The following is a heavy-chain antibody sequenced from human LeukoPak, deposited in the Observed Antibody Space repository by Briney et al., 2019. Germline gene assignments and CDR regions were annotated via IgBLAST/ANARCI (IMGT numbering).Heavy chain of an antibody. D-gene: IGHD6-19*01. Sequence: AAVKVSCKASGYTFTGYYMHWVRQAPGQGLEWMGWINPNSGGTNYAQKFQGRVTMTRDTSISTAYMELSRLRSDDTAVYYCARDRSVALRLRDYYGMDVWGQGTTVTVSS. J-gene: IGHJ6*02. CDR3: ARDRSVALRLRDYYGMDV. V-gene: IGHV1-2*02. CDR2: INPNSGGT. CDR1: GYTFTGYY.